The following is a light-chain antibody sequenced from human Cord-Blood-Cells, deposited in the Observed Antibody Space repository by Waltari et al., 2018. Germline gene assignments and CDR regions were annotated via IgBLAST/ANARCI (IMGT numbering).Light chain of an antibody. J-gene: IGKJ2*01. V-gene: IGKV1-39*01. Sequence: DIQLTQSSSSLSPSVGDGVTITCRASQSISSYLNWYQQKPEKAPKLLIYAASSLQSGVPSRFSGSGSGTDFTLTINSLQPEDFAAYYCQQSYSTPYTFGQGTKLEIK. CDR3: QQSYSTPYT. CDR1: QSISSY. CDR2: AAS.